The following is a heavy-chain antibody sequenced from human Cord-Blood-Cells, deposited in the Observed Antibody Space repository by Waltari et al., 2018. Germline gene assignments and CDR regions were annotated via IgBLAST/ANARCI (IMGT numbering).Heavy chain of an antibody. V-gene: IGHV4-39*01. CDR1: GGSISSSSYY. CDR2: IYYSGST. Sequence: QLQLQESGPGLVKPSETLSLTCTVSGGSISSSSYYWGGIRQPPGKGLEWIGSIYYSGSTYYNPSLKSRVTISVDTSKNQFSLKLSSVTAADTAVYYCTSYYDILTGVDYWGQGTLVTVSS. J-gene: IGHJ4*02. D-gene: IGHD3-9*01. CDR3: TSYYDILTGVDY.